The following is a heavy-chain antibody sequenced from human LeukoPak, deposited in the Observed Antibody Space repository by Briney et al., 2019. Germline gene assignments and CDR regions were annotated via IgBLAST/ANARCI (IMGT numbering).Heavy chain of an antibody. V-gene: IGHV3-23*01. J-gene: IGHJ4*02. D-gene: IGHD3-9*01. CDR1: GFTFSSYA. Sequence: GGSLRLSCATSGFTFSSYAMSWVRQAPGKGLEWVSSIGASGGSTYYADSVKGRFTISRDNSKNTLYLQMNSLRTEDTAVYYCAKAEGYDILTGLDYWGQGTLVTVSS. CDR2: IGASGGST. CDR3: AKAEGYDILTGLDY.